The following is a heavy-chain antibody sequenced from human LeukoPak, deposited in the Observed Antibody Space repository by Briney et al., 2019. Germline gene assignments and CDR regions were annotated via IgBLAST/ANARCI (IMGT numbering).Heavy chain of an antibody. Sequence: LRLSRAASVFTFSSYDVHGVREARGRGLEGGAVISYDGSNKYYADSVKGRFTIYRDDAKHSLYLSMNSLSAEDTAVYYCARGPRAYCSSTSCYEDFDYWGQGTLVTVSS. D-gene: IGHD2-2*01. CDR1: VFTFSSYD. CDR2: ISYDGSNK. V-gene: IGHV3-30-3*01. CDR3: ARGPRAYCSSTSCYEDFDY. J-gene: IGHJ4*02.